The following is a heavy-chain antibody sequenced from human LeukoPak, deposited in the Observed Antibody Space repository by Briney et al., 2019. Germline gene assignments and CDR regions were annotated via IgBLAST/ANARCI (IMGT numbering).Heavy chain of an antibody. J-gene: IGHJ3*02. CDR2: IWYDGSNK. CDR3: ARDGASMIVVVAHDAFDI. D-gene: IGHD3-22*01. Sequence: GGSLRLSCAASGFTFSSYGMHWVRQAPGKGLEWVAVIWYDGSNKYYADSVKGRFTISRDNSKNTLYLQMNSLRAEDTAVYYCARDGASMIVVVAHDAFDIWGQGTMVTVSS. CDR1: GFTFSSYG. V-gene: IGHV3-33*01.